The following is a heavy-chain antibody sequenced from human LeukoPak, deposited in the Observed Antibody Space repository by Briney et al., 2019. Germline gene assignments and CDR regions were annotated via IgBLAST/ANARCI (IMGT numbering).Heavy chain of an antibody. D-gene: IGHD3-22*01. CDR3: ARGDTYYYDSSGYYYVH. Sequence: GGSLRLSCAASGFTFSSYGMHWVRQAPGKGLEWVAVIWYDGSNKYYADSVKGRFTISRDNSKNPLYLQMNSLRAEDTAVYYCARGDTYYYDSSGYYYVHWGQGTLVTVSS. V-gene: IGHV3-33*01. CDR1: GFTFSSYG. J-gene: IGHJ4*02. CDR2: IWYDGSNK.